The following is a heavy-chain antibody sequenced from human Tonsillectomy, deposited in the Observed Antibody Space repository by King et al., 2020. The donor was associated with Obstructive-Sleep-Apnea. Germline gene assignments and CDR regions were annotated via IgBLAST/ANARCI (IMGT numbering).Heavy chain of an antibody. V-gene: IGHV4-30-4*01. D-gene: IGHD3-10*01. J-gene: IGHJ4*02. CDR3: ARSPKLIWFGELSTFDY. Sequence: QVQLQESGPGLVKPSQTLSLTCTVSGGSISSGDYNWNWIRQPPGKGREWIGYINYTGSTPYNPSLKSRHIISVYTSKNQFSLKLSSVTAADTAVYYCARSPKLIWFGELSTFDYWGQGTLVTVSS. CDR2: INYTGST. CDR1: GGSISSGDYN.